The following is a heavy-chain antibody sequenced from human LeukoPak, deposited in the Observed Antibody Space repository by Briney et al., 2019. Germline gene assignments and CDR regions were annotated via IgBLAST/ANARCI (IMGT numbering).Heavy chain of an antibody. Sequence: SVKVSCKASGGTFSSYAISWVRQAPGQGLEWMGGIITIFGTANYAQKFQGRVTITTDESTSTAYMELSSLRSEDTAVYYCARGSIVVVTAQRGYYYYMDVWGKGTTVTVSS. V-gene: IGHV1-69*05. CDR2: IITIFGTA. D-gene: IGHD2-21*02. J-gene: IGHJ6*03. CDR1: GGTFSSYA. CDR3: ARGSIVVVTAQRGYYYYMDV.